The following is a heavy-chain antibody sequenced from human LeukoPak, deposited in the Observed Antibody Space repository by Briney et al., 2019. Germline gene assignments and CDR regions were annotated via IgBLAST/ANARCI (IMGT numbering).Heavy chain of an antibody. CDR1: GFSLSTSGVG. V-gene: IGHV2-5*01. D-gene: IGHD2-2*01. CDR2: IYWNDDK. J-gene: IGHJ4*02. Sequence: SGPTLVNPTQTLTLTCTFSGFSLSTSGVGVGWIRQPPGKALEWLALIYWNDDKRYSPSLKSRLTITKDTSKNQVVLTMTNMDPVDTATYYCAHMGTIPAATYYFGYWGQGTLVTVSS. CDR3: AHMGTIPAATYYFGY.